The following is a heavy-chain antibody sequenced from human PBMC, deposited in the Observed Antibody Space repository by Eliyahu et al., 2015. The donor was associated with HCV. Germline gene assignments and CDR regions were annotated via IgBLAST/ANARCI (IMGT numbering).Heavy chain of an antibody. V-gene: IGHV5-51*01. CDR3: ARHVGSTGCCSIDY. D-gene: IGHD2-8*02. Sequence: EVQLVQSGAEVKKPGESLKISXKGSGYXXXRYWIGWVRQXPGKGLEWMGIIYPRDSDTRYSPSFQGQVTISVDKSTDTAYLQWSTLKASDTAMYYCARHVGSTGCCSIDYWGQGTLVTVSS. J-gene: IGHJ4*02. CDR2: IYPRDSDT. CDR1: GYXXXRYW.